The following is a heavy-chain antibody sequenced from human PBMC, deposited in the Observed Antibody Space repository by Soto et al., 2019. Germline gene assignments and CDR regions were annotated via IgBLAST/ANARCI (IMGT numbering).Heavy chain of an antibody. D-gene: IGHD3-9*01. Sequence: SETLSLTCTVSGDSISSGANYWSWIRQPPGKGLEWIGYIYYSVSTYYNPTLKSRVTISVDRSKNLFSLKLSSVTAADTAVYYCARVDILTVYWCMDVWGQWTTVTVS. CDR2: IYYSVST. CDR1: GDSISSGANY. V-gene: IGHV4-30-4*01. CDR3: ARVDILTVYWCMDV. J-gene: IGHJ6*02.